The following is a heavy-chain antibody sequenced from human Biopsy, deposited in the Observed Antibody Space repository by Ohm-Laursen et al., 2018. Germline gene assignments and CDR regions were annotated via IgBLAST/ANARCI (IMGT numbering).Heavy chain of an antibody. J-gene: IGHJ6*02. Sequence: SSVKVSCKASGETFTNSAISWVRQAPGQGLEWMGGIIPFFRSGQYAQTFEGRLTITADESTATAYMELSSLRSDDTAVYFCASQTPRNPDILTGAYHYDMAVWGQGTKVTVSS. CDR1: GETFTNSA. CDR2: IIPFFRSG. CDR3: ASQTPRNPDILTGAYHYDMAV. V-gene: IGHV1-69*01. D-gene: IGHD3-9*01.